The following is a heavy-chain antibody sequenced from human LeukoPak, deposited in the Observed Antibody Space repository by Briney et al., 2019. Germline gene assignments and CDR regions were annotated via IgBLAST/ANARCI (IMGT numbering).Heavy chain of an antibody. CDR2: IYYSGST. J-gene: IGHJ6*04. CDR3: ARMPNYYYDMDV. V-gene: IGHV4-59*01. CDR1: GGSISSYY. Sequence: PSETLSLTCTVSGGSISSYYWSWIRQPPGKGLEWIGYIYYSGSTNYNPSLKSRVTISVDTSKNQFSLKLSSVTAADTAVYYCARMPNYYYDMDVWGKGTTVTVSS. D-gene: IGHD2-2*01.